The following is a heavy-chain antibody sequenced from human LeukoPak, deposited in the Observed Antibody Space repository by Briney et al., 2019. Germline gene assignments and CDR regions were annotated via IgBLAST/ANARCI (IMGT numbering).Heavy chain of an antibody. CDR3: ARVRILTGYHTDYYYYMDV. J-gene: IGHJ6*03. Sequence: GGSLRLSCAASGFTFSDYSMTWVRQAPGKGLEWVSSIDSSSSYIFYADSMKGRFTISRDNAKNSLYLQMNSLRAEDTAVYYCARVRILTGYHTDYYYYMDVWGKGTTVTVSS. CDR2: IDSSSSYI. D-gene: IGHD3-9*01. CDR1: GFTFSDYS. V-gene: IGHV3-21*01.